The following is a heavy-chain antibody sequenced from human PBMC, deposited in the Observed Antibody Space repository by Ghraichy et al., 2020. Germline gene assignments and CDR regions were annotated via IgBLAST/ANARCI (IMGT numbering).Heavy chain of an antibody. V-gene: IGHV3-30*18. J-gene: IGHJ4*02. CDR1: GFTFSSYG. CDR2: ISYDGSNK. CDR3: AKAGYCSGGSCYYFDY. D-gene: IGHD2-15*01. Sequence: GGSLRLSCAASGFTFSSYGMHWVRQAPGKGLEWVAVISYDGSNKYYADSVKGRFTISRDNSKNTLYLQMNSLRAEDTAVYYCAKAGYCSGGSCYYFDYWGQGTLVTVSS.